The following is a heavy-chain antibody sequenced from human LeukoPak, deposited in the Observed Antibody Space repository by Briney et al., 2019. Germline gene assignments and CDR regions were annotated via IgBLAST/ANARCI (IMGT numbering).Heavy chain of an antibody. CDR3: AREFGHNRWYFDY. D-gene: IGHD5-24*01. J-gene: IGHJ4*02. V-gene: IGHV3-30*03. CDR1: GFAFRAYS. CDR2: VSADGRTQ. Sequence: GGSLRLSCAASGFAFRAYSIHWVRQAPGKGLEWVTVVSADGRTQLYSDSVKGRFTVSRDNSLNTLHLQMNSLKTEDTAVYYCAREFGHNRWYFDYWGQGALVTVSS.